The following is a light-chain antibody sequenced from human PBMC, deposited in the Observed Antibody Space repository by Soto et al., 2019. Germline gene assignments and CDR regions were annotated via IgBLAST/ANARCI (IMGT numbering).Light chain of an antibody. J-gene: IGKJ1*01. CDR3: QQYSIWRT. CDR1: RTVIRNN. Sequence: EIVLTQSPDTLSLSPGERATLSCRASRTVIRNNLAWHQQKPGQAPRLLIYGASTRATGIPARFSGSGSGTEFTLTISGLQSEDFAVYYCQQYSIWRTFGQGTKVDIK. V-gene: IGKV3-15*01. CDR2: GAS.